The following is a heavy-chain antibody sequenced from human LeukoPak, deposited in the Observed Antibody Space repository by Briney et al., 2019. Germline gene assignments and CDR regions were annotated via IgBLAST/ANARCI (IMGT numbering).Heavy chain of an antibody. D-gene: IGHD1-7*01. CDR1: GFTFSSSG. CDR2: TRFDDS. Sequence: GGPLRLSCAASGFTFSSSGMHWVRQAPGKGPEWVAFTRFDDSYGDSVKGRFTISRDNSKNTLYLQMDSLRSDDTAVYFCAKSSAGITWFDPWGQGTLVTVSS. V-gene: IGHV3-30*02. CDR3: AKSSAGITWFDP. J-gene: IGHJ5*02.